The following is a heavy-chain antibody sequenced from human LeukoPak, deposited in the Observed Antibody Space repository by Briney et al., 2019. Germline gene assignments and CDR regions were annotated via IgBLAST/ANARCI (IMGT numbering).Heavy chain of an antibody. D-gene: IGHD3-22*01. Sequence: GASMKVSCKASGYTFASYDINWVRQAPGQGLEWMRWMNPNSGNTGYAQKFQGRVTMTRNTSISTAYMELSSLRSEDTAVYYCARGIFARSGYLFPPYYYYMDVWGKGTTVTISS. V-gene: IGHV1-8*01. CDR3: ARGIFARSGYLFPPYYYYMDV. CDR2: MNPNSGNT. CDR1: GYTFASYD. J-gene: IGHJ6*03.